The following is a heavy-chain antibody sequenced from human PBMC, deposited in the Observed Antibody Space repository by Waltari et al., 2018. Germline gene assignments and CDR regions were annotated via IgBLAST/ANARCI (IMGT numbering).Heavy chain of an antibody. Sequence: VQLVESGGGLIQPGGSLRLSCAASGFTFSDYYMSWIRQAPGKGLEWVSYISSSGSTIYYADSVKGRFTISRDNAKNSLYLQMNSLRAEDTAVYYCARDQFFGVVTELAFDIWGQGTMVTVSS. CDR1: GFTFSDYY. D-gene: IGHD3-3*01. J-gene: IGHJ3*02. V-gene: IGHV3-11*01. CDR2: ISSSGSTI. CDR3: ARDQFFGVVTELAFDI.